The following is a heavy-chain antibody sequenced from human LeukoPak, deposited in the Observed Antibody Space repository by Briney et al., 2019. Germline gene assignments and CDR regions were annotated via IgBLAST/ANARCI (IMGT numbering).Heavy chain of an antibody. CDR3: AREDYYFDY. CDR2: ILYDGSNK. Sequence: GGSLRLSCAASGFTFSNYGMHWVRQAPGKGLEWVAVILYDGSNKNYADSVKGRFTISRDNSKNTLYLQMNSLRAEDTAVYYCAREDYYFDYWGQGTLVTVSS. CDR1: GFTFSNYG. D-gene: IGHD3/OR15-3a*01. V-gene: IGHV3-30*03. J-gene: IGHJ4*02.